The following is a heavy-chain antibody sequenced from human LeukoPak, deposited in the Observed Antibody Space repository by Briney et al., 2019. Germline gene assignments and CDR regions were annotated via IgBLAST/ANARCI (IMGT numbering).Heavy chain of an antibody. CDR3: ARANRAVARDYYYWYMDV. Sequence: ASVKVSCKASGYTFTDYYMHWVRQAPGQGLEWMGWVNSNSGATDYAQKFQGRVTMTRDTSISTAYMDLSRLRSDDTAVYYCARANRAVARDYYYWYMDVWGKGTTVTVSS. D-gene: IGHD2-15*01. J-gene: IGHJ6*03. CDR1: GYTFTDYY. V-gene: IGHV1-2*02. CDR2: VNSNSGAT.